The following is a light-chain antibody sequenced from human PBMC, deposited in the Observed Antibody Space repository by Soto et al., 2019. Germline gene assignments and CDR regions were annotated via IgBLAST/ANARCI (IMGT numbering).Light chain of an antibody. J-gene: IGKJ4*01. V-gene: IGKV1-9*01. Sequence: DIQLTQSPSFLSATVGDRVTITCRASQGISSYLAWYQQKPGKAPTLLIYVASTLQSGVPSRFSGSGSGTEFTLTVSSLQPEDFATYYCQQLKTYPLTFGGGTKVEIK. CDR2: VAS. CDR1: QGISSY. CDR3: QQLKTYPLT.